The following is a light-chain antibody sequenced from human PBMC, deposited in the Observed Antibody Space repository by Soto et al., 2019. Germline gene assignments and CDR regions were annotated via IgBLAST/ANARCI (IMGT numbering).Light chain of an antibody. CDR1: SGDIGGYIY. CDR2: EVT. V-gene: IGLV2-8*01. J-gene: IGLJ3*02. CDR3: ISYVVSNNSWV. Sequence: QSALTQPPSASGSPGQSVTISCTGTSGDIGGYIYVSWYQHHPGKAPKLMIYEVTKRPSGVPDRFSGSKSGNTASLTVSGLQAEDEADYYCISYVVSNNSWVFGGGTKLAVL.